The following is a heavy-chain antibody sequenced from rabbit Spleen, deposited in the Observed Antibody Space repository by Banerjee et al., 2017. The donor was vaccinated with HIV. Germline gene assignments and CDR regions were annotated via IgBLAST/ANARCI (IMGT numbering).Heavy chain of an antibody. CDR2: IYGGSIDDT. V-gene: IGHV1S40*01. J-gene: IGHJ4*01. Sequence: QSLEESGGDLVQPEGSLTLTCKASGFSFGSNYYMCWVRQARGKGLEWIACIYGGSIDDTYYASWAKGRFTISKTSSTTVTLQMTSLTAADTATYFCARDLTDVIGWNFGWWGPGTLVTVS. CDR1: GFSFGSNYY. CDR3: ARDLTDVIGWNFGW. D-gene: IGHD1-1*01.